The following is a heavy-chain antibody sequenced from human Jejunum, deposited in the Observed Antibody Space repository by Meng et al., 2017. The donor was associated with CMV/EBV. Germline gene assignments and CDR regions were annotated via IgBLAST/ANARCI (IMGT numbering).Heavy chain of an antibody. CDR3: ARLEPLAAGGFFDY. CDR1: GFTFSTYG. CDR2: ISPSGSYK. D-gene: IGHD6-13*01. Sequence: GFTFSTYGIKGVRQSPGAGLEWVSSISPSGSYKYYADSVKGRFTISRDNAKNSVHLDMNSLRAEDTAVYYCARLEPLAAGGFFDYWGQGTPVTVSS. V-gene: IGHV3-21*06. J-gene: IGHJ4*02.